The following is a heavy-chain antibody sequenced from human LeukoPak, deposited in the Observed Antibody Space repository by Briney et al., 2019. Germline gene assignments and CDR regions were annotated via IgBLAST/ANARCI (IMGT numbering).Heavy chain of an antibody. D-gene: IGHD6-19*01. J-gene: IGHJ4*02. Sequence: ASVKVSCKASGYTFTSYGISWVRRAPGQGLEWMGWISAYNGNTNYAQKLQGRVTMTTDTSTSTAYMELRSLRSDDTAVYYCARDRAVAGPYYFDYWGQGTLVTVSS. CDR1: GYTFTSYG. CDR3: ARDRAVAGPYYFDY. CDR2: ISAYNGNT. V-gene: IGHV1-18*01.